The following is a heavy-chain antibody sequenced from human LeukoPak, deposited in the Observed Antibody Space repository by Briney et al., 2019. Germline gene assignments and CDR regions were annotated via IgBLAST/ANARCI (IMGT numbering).Heavy chain of an antibody. CDR3: ATSDTVSTYNWFDP. CDR2: IRYSGST. Sequence: PSETLSLTCNVSGGSISSNTYFWGWIRRPPGKGLEWIGGIRYSGSTYYNPSLKSRVTISVDTSKNQFSLNLSSLTAADTAVYYCATSDTVSTYNWFDPWGQGTLVTVS. D-gene: IGHD5/OR15-5a*01. J-gene: IGHJ5*02. V-gene: IGHV4-39*01. CDR1: GGSISSNTYF.